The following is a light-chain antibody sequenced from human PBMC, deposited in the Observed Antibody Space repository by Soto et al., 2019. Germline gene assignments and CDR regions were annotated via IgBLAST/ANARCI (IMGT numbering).Light chain of an antibody. J-gene: IGKJ4*01. Sequence: DIQMTQSPSTLSASAGDRVTITCRASQSISSWLAWYQQKPGKAPKLLIYDAASLESGVPSRFSGSGSGTEFTLTISSLQPDDFATYYCQQYEAYPLNFGGGTKVEIK. V-gene: IGKV1-5*01. CDR1: QSISSW. CDR3: QQYEAYPLN. CDR2: DAA.